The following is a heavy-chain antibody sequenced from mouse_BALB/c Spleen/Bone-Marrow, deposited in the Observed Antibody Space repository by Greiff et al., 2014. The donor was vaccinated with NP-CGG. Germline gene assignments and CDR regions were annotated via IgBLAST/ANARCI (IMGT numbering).Heavy chain of an antibody. CDR1: GFNIKDTY. V-gene: IGHV14-3*02. Sequence: DVQLQESGAELVKPGASAKLSCTASGFNIKDTYMHWVKQRPEQCLEWIGRIDPANGNTKYDPKFQGKATITADPSSNTAYLQLSSLTSEDTAVYYCASYDYGYYFDYWGQGTTLTASS. CDR2: IDPANGNT. J-gene: IGHJ2*01. D-gene: IGHD2-4*01. CDR3: ASYDYGYYFDY.